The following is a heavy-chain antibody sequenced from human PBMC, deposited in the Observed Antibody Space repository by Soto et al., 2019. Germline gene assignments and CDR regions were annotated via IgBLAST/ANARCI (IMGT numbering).Heavy chain of an antibody. CDR2: ISYDGSNK. D-gene: IGHD3-3*01. V-gene: IGHV3-30-3*01. CDR1: GFTFSSYA. Sequence: PGGSLRLSCAASGFTFSSYAMHWVRQAPGKGLEWVAVISYDGSNKYYADSVKGRFTISRDNSKNTLYLQMNSLRAEDTAVYYCARDFARGSAFCSGYPYAFDIWGQGTMVTVSS. J-gene: IGHJ3*02. CDR3: ARDFARGSAFCSGYPYAFDI.